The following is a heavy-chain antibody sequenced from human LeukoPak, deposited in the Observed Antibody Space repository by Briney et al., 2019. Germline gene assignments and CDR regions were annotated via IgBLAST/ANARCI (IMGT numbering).Heavy chain of an antibody. CDR3: ARREGEPQDDWYFDL. Sequence: GGSLRLSCAAAGFTFSSYAMSWVRQAPGKGLEWVSGISGSGGITYYADSVKGRFTISRDNSKNTLYLQMNSLRAEDTAVYYCARREGEPQDDWYFDLWGRGTLVSVSS. J-gene: IGHJ2*01. D-gene: IGHD1-14*01. CDR1: GFTFSSYA. CDR2: ISGSGGIT. V-gene: IGHV3-23*01.